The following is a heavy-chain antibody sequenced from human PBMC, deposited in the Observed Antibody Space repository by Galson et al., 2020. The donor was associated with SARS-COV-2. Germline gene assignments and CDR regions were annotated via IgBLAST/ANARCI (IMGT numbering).Heavy chain of an antibody. Sequence: ASVKVSCKVSGYTLTELSMHWVRQAPGKGLEWMGGFDPEDGETIYAQKFQGRVTMTEDTSTDTAYMELSSLRSEDTAVYYCATGFAVRGVISFDYWGQGTLVTVSS. CDR2: FDPEDGET. V-gene: IGHV1-24*01. J-gene: IGHJ4*02. CDR1: GYTLTELS. CDR3: ATGFAVRGVISFDY. D-gene: IGHD3-10*01.